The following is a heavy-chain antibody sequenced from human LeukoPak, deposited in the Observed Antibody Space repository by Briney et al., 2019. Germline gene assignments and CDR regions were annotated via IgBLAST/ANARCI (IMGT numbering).Heavy chain of an antibody. J-gene: IGHJ4*02. CDR1: GFTFDDYA. CDR2: ISWNSGSI. CDR3: ASIIVVVPAATDY. V-gene: IGHV3-9*01. D-gene: IGHD2-2*01. Sequence: GGSLRLSCAASGFTFDDYAMHWVRQAPGKGLEWVSGISWNSGSIGYADSVKGRFTISRDNAKNSLYLQMNSLRAEDTAVYYCASIIVVVPAATDYWGQGTLVTVSS.